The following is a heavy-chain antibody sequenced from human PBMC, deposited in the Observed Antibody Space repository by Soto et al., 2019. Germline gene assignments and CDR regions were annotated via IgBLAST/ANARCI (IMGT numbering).Heavy chain of an antibody. Sequence: SVKVSCKASGGTFSSYAISWVRQAPGQGLEWMGGIIPIIGAANYAQKFQGRVTMTRDTSTSTAYMELSRLRSDDTAVYYCARLGSGYYSIWGQGTLVTVSS. D-gene: IGHD3-3*01. CDR2: IIPIIGAA. J-gene: IGHJ4*02. V-gene: IGHV1-69*05. CDR1: GGTFSSYA. CDR3: ARLGSGYYSI.